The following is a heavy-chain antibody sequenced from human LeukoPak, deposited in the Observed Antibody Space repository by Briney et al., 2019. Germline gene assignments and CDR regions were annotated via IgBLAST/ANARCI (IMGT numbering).Heavy chain of an antibody. J-gene: IGHJ3*02. Sequence: PGGSLRLSCAASGFTVSNNYMSWVRQAPGKGLEWVSVIYSGGSTYYADSVKGRFTISRDNSKNTLYLQMNSLRAEDTAVYYCARGTHYYDSSGYYPDAFDIWGQGTMVTVSS. V-gene: IGHV3-53*01. D-gene: IGHD3-22*01. CDR3: ARGTHYYDSSGYYPDAFDI. CDR1: GFTVSNNY. CDR2: IYSGGST.